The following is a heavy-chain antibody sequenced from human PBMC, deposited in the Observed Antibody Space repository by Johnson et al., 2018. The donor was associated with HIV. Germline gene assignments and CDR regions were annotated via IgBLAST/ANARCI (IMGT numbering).Heavy chain of an antibody. J-gene: IGHJ3*02. CDR1: GFTFSSYA. D-gene: IGHD1-26*01. Sequence: VQLVESGGGVVQPGRSLRLSCAASGFTFSSYAMHWVRQAPGKGLEWVAVISYDGSNKYYADSVKGRFTISRDNSKNTLYLQMNSLRAEDTAVYYCARDRHYSGSDWDAFDMWGQGTMVTVSS. CDR2: ISYDGSNK. V-gene: IGHV3-30-3*01. CDR3: ARDRHYSGSDWDAFDM.